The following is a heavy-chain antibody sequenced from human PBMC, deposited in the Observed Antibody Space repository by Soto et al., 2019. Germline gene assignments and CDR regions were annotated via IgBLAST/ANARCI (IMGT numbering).Heavy chain of an antibody. V-gene: IGHV3-66*01. CDR1: RFTVSSNY. CDR3: ARGGYYDSSGYHVYFQH. Sequence: EVQLVESGGGLVQPGGSLRLSCAASRFTVSSNYMSWVRQAPGKGLEWVSVIYSGGSTYYADSVKGRFTISRDNSKNTLYLQMNRLRAEDTAVYYCARGGYYDSSGYHVYFQHWGQGTLVTVSS. CDR2: IYSGGST. J-gene: IGHJ1*01. D-gene: IGHD3-22*01.